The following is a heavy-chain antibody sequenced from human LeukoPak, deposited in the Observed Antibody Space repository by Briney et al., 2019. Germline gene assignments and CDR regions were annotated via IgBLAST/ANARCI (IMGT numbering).Heavy chain of an antibody. CDR1: GGSIAVNHYY. CDR2: IYYSGST. CDR3: ARAAYSGSYHSDY. D-gene: IGHD1-26*01. J-gene: IGHJ4*02. Sequence: SETLSLTCSVSGGSIAVNHYYWGWIRQPPGKGLEWIGYIYYSGSTNYNPSLKSRVTISVDTSKNQFSLKLSSVTAADTAVYYCARAAYSGSYHSDYWGQGTLVTVSS. V-gene: IGHV4-61*05.